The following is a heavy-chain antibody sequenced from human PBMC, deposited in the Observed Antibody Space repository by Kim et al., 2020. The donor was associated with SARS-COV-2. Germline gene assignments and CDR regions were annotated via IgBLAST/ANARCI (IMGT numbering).Heavy chain of an antibody. D-gene: IGHD2-15*01. CDR2: VIRDGSGS. CDR1: GFAFETYW. CDR3: TRLDCRGGRCDAFDL. Sequence: GGSLRLSCEATGFAFETYWMHWVRQPPGKGLEWVSRVIRDGSGSDHAASVEGRFSTSRDNAGNKMYLQMNNLRAEDTAVYFCTRLDCRGGRCDAFDLWGRETLVTVSS. V-gene: IGHV3-74*01. J-gene: IGHJ3*01.